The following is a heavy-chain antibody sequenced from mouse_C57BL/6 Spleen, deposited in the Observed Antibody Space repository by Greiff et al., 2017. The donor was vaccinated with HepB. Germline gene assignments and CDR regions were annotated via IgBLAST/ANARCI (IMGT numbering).Heavy chain of an antibody. Sequence: QVQLKQPGAELVKPGASVKVSCKASGYTFTSYWMHWVKQRPGQGLEWIGRIHPSDSDTNYNQKFKGKATLTVDKSSSTAYMQLSSLTSEDSAVYYCAMDYGYLHFDYWGQGTTLTVSS. D-gene: IGHD2-2*01. CDR2: IHPSDSDT. J-gene: IGHJ2*01. CDR3: AMDYGYLHFDY. V-gene: IGHV1-74*01. CDR1: GYTFTSYW.